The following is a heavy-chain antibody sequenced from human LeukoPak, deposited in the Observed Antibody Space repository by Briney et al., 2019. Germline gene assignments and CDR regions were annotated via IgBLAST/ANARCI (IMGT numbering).Heavy chain of an antibody. CDR3: ARDAHWGLGWFDP. Sequence: SQTLSLTCTVSGGSISSGDYYWGWIRQPPGKGLEWIGYIYYSGSTYYNPSLKSRVTISVDTSKNQFSLKLSSVTAADTAVYYCARDAHWGLGWFDPWGQGTLVTVSS. CDR2: IYYSGST. J-gene: IGHJ5*02. D-gene: IGHD7-27*01. V-gene: IGHV4-30-4*08. CDR1: GGSISSGDYY.